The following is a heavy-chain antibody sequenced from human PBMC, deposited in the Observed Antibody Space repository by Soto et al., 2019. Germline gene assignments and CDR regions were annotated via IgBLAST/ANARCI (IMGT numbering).Heavy chain of an antibody. CDR3: ARFYSSGRYFDY. J-gene: IGHJ4*02. V-gene: IGHV4-39*01. CDR1: GGSISSSSYY. D-gene: IGHD3-22*01. Sequence: SETLSLTCTVSGGSISSSSYYWGWIRQPPGKGLEWIGSIYYSGSTYYNPPLKSRVTISVDTSKNQFSLKLSSVTAADTAVYYCARFYSSGRYFDYQGQGTLVTVSS. CDR2: IYYSGST.